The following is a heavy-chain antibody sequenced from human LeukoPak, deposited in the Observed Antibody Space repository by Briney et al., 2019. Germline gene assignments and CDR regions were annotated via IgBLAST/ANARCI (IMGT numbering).Heavy chain of an antibody. D-gene: IGHD5-24*01. CDR1: GYSFTSYW. J-gene: IGHJ4*02. CDR2: IYTGASDT. Sequence: GESLKISCKGSGYSFTSYWIGWGRQMAAKGLEWMGIIYTGASDTRYSPSFQGQVTISADKSISTAYLQWSSLKASDTAMYYCARLRDGYFDYWGQGTLVTVSS. V-gene: IGHV5-51*01. CDR3: ARLRDGYFDY.